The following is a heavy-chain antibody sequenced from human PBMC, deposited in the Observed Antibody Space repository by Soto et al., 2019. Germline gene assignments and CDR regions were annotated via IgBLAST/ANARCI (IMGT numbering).Heavy chain of an antibody. V-gene: IGHV4-59*01. J-gene: IGHJ6*01. CDR2: IYYGGSA. CDR3: ARDRDYDSSGTNYYYYGMDV. D-gene: IGHD3-22*01. CDR1: GGSISSYY. Sequence: SETLSLTCTVTGGSISSYYWSWIRQPPGKGLDWIGCIYYGGSANCNPSRKSRVTMSADTSKNQFSLKLSSVTAADTAVYYCARDRDYDSSGTNYYYYGMDVWGQGTTVTVS.